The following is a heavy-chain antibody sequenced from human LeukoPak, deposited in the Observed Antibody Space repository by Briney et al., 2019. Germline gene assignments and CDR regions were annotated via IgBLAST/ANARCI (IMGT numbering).Heavy chain of an antibody. Sequence: GGSLRLSCAASGFTFSSYSMNWVRQAPGKGLEWVSAISGSGGSTYYADSVKGRFTISRDNSKNTLYLQMNSLRAEDTAVYYCAKDRGIAARVFDYWGQGTLVTVSS. CDR3: AKDRGIAARVFDY. J-gene: IGHJ4*02. V-gene: IGHV3-23*01. D-gene: IGHD6-6*01. CDR2: ISGSGGST. CDR1: GFTFSSYS.